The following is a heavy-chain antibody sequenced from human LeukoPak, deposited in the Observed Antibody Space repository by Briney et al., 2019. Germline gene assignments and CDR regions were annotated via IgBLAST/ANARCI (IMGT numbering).Heavy chain of an antibody. V-gene: IGHV4-38-2*02. J-gene: IGHJ5*02. Sequence: SQTLSLTCTVSGYSISSGYYWGWIRQPPGKGLEWIGSIYHSGGTYYNPSLKSRVTISVDTSKNQFSLKLSSVTAADTAVYYCARPVAGTMGWFDPWGQGTLVTVSS. CDR3: ARPVAGTMGWFDP. D-gene: IGHD6-19*01. CDR1: GYSISSGYY. CDR2: IYHSGGT.